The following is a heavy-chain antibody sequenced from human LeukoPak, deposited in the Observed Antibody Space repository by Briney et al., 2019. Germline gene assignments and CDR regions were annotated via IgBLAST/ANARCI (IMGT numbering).Heavy chain of an antibody. CDR1: EFTFSSYE. CDR3: AREKASTTGTTDYDY. CDR2: ISSSGSTI. Sequence: GGALRLSCAASEFTFSSYEMNWVRQAPGKGLEWVSYISSSGSTILYADSVNGRFSISRDNAKTSLFLQMNSLRAGDTAVYYCAREKASTTGTTDYDYWGQGTLVTVSS. D-gene: IGHD1-1*01. V-gene: IGHV3-48*03. J-gene: IGHJ4*02.